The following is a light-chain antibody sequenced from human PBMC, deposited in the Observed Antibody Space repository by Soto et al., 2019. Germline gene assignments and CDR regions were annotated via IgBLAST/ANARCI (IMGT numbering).Light chain of an antibody. Sequence: EIVLTQSPGTVSLSPVERATLSCRASPTVTNNYLAWYQQRPGRAPRLVIYGASSRATGIPDRFSGSGSGTDFTLTISRLEPEDFAVYYCQQYDSSYTFGQGTKADIK. J-gene: IGKJ2*01. V-gene: IGKV3-20*01. CDR2: GAS. CDR1: PTVTNNY. CDR3: QQYDSSYT.